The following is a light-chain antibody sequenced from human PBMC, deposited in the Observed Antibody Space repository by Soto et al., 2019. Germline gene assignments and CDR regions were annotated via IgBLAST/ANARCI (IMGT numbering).Light chain of an antibody. CDR1: QSVSSN. J-gene: IGKJ1*01. CDR2: GTS. Sequence: EIVMTQSPATLSVSPGERATLSFRASQSVSSNLAWYQQKPGQAPRLLMYGTSFRATGIPDRFSGSGSGTDFTLTISRLEPEDLAVYYCQQYGRSPPTFGRGTKV. CDR3: QQYGRSPPT. V-gene: IGKV3-20*01.